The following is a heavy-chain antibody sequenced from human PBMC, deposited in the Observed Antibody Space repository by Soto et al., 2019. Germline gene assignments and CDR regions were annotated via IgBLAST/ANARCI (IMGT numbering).Heavy chain of an antibody. CDR1: GFTFSSHS. V-gene: IGHV3-21*01. Sequence: PGGSLRLSCAASGFTFSSHSMNWVRQAPGKGLEWVSSISSSSSYIYYADSVKGRFTISRDNAKNLVYLQMNSLRAEDTAVYYCARLDRGYLEYWGRGTLVTVSS. D-gene: IGHD3-3*01. J-gene: IGHJ4*02. CDR3: ARLDRGYLEY. CDR2: ISSSSSYI.